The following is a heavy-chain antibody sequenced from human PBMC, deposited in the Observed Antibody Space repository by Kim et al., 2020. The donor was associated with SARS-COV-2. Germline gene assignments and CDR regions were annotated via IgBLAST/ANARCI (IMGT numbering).Heavy chain of an antibody. Sequence: SETLSLTCTVSGGSISSGSYYWSWIRQPAGKGLEWIGRIYTSGSTNYNPSLKSRVTISVDTSKNQFSLKLSSVTAADTAVYYCAREFDVGYSSSWYDPGKQFDPWGQGTLVTVSS. J-gene: IGHJ5*02. CDR3: AREFDVGYSSSWYDPGKQFDP. CDR1: GGSISSGSYY. CDR2: IYTSGST. D-gene: IGHD6-13*01. V-gene: IGHV4-61*02.